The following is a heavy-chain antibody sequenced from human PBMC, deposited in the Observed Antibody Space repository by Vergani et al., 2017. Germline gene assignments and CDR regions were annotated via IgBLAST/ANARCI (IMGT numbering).Heavy chain of an antibody. J-gene: IGHJ4*02. CDR1: GFTFSSYS. Sequence: EVQLVESGGGLVKPGGSLRLSCAASGFTFSSYSMNWVRKAPGKGLEWVSSISSSSRYIYYADSVKGRFTISRDNAKNSLYLQMNSLRAEDTAVYYCARDRTTDYSINFDYWGQGTLVTVSS. D-gene: IGHD4-11*01. CDR3: ARDRTTDYSINFDY. CDR2: ISSSSRYI. V-gene: IGHV3-21*01.